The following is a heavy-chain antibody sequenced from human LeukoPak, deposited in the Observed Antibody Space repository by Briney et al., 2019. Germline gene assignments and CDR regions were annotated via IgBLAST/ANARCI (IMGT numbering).Heavy chain of an antibody. J-gene: IGHJ4*02. D-gene: IGHD4-17*01. V-gene: IGHV4-59*01. Sequence: PSETLSLTCTVSGGSIYSYYWSWIRQPPGKGLEWIGYVYYSGSTNYNPSLKSRVTISVDTSKNQFSLKLSSVTAADTAVYYCARDNGLRGIDYWGQGTLVTVSS. CDR1: GGSIYSYY. CDR2: VYYSGST. CDR3: ARDNGLRGIDY.